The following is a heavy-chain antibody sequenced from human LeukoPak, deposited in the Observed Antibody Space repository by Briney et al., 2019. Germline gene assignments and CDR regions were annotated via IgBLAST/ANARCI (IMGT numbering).Heavy chain of an antibody. D-gene: IGHD6-6*01. CDR2: INHSGST. V-gene: IGHV4-34*01. J-gene: IGHJ4*02. CDR1: GGSFSGYY. CDR3: ARGAARGGFDY. Sequence: NPSETLSLTCAVYGGSFSGYYWSWIRQPPGKGLEWIGEINHSGSTNYNPSLKSRVTISVDTSKNQFSLKLSSVTAADTAVYYCARGAARGGFDYGGQGTLVTVSS.